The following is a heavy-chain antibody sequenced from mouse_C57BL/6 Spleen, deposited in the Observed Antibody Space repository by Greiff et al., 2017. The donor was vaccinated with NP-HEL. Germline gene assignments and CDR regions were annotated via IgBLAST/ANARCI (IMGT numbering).Heavy chain of an antibody. CDR2: IDPSDSYT. CDR1: GYTFTSYW. CDR3: VGSYYGSTLYAMDY. V-gene: IGHV1-50*01. D-gene: IGHD1-1*01. Sequence: QVQLQQPGAELVKPGASVKLSCKASGYTFTSYWMQWVKQRPGQGLVWIGEIDPSDSYTNYNQKFKGKATLTVDTSSSTAYMQLSSLTSEDSAVYYCVGSYYGSTLYAMDYWGQGTSVTVSS. J-gene: IGHJ4*01.